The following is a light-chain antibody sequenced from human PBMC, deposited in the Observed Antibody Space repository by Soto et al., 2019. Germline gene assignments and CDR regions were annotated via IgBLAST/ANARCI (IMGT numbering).Light chain of an antibody. CDR2: DAS. V-gene: IGKV1-5*01. Sequence: DIQMTQSPSTLSASVGDRVTITCRASQSVSSWLAWYQQKSGKAPKLLIYDASSLESGVPSRFSGSGSGTEFTHTISSLQPDDFATYYCQQYNSYSPTFGQGTKLEIK. CDR1: QSVSSW. J-gene: IGKJ2*01. CDR3: QQYNSYSPT.